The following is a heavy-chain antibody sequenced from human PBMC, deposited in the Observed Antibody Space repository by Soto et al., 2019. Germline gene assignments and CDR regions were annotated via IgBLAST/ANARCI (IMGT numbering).Heavy chain of an antibody. CDR2: IYGSGST. J-gene: IGHJ6*02. V-gene: IGHV3-53*01. CDR1: EFIDNSNY. Sequence: SGGSLRLSCSASEFIDNSNYMNWVRQAPGKRLECVSTIYGSGSTYYADYVNGRFTISRDNSKNSLYLQMNSLRAEDTAVYYCAGRVGATNYGMDVWGQGTTVTVSS. D-gene: IGHD1-26*01. CDR3: AGRVGATNYGMDV.